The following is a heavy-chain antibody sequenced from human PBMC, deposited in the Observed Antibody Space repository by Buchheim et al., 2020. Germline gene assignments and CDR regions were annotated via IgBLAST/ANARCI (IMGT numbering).Heavy chain of an antibody. CDR3: AKKEAGPYGSSHWYFDL. J-gene: IGHJ2*01. V-gene: IGHV3-23*01. D-gene: IGHD3-22*01. CDR1: GFTFSSYA. CDR2: ISGSGGST. Sequence: EVQLLESGGGLVQPGGSLRLSCAASGFTFSSYAMSWVRQAPGKGLEWVSAISGSGGSTYYADSVKGRFTISRDNSKHTLYLQMNSLRAEDTAVYYCAKKEAGPYGSSHWYFDLWGRGTL.